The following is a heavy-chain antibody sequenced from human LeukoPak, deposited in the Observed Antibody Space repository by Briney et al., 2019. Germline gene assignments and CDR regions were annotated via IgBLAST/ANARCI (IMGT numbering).Heavy chain of an antibody. J-gene: IGHJ4*02. CDR2: INPNTGDT. V-gene: IGHV1-2*02. D-gene: IGHD1-26*01. Sequence: GGSVKVSCKASGYTFTAYYIQWVRQAPGQGLEWMGWINPNTGDTDYAQKFQVRVTVTRDTSIGTSYMELSSLRSDDTAVYYCARGSGNYLFDYWGQGTLLTVSS. CDR1: GYTFTAYY. CDR3: ARGSGNYLFDY.